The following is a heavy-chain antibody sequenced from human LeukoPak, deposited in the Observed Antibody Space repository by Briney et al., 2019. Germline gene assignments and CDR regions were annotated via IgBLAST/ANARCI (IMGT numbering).Heavy chain of an antibody. CDR2: VYSSGST. V-gene: IGHV4-59*12. CDR3: ARDPEYSSSSQAFDI. Sequence: SETLSLTCTVSGGSISSYYWSWIRQPPGKGLEWIGYVYSSGSTNYNPSLKSRVTIPVDTSKNQFSLKLSSVTAADTAVYYCARDPEYSSSSQAFDIWGQGTMVTVSS. CDR1: GGSISSYY. J-gene: IGHJ3*02. D-gene: IGHD6-6*01.